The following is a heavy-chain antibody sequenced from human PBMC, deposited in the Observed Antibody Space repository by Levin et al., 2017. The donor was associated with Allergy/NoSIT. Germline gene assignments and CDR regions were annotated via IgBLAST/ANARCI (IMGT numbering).Heavy chain of an antibody. J-gene: IGHJ4*02. CDR2: IINSGVGT. D-gene: IGHD6-19*01. CDR3: AKDAIRGSDQPYYFDY. V-gene: IGHV3-23*01. Sequence: GESLKISCAAFGFTFNNYAMSWVRQAPGKGLEWVSAIINSGVGTYYADSVKGRFTISRDNSKNTMYLQMNSLRAEDTAVYFCAKDAIRGSDQPYYFDYWGQGTLVTASS. CDR1: GFTFNNYA.